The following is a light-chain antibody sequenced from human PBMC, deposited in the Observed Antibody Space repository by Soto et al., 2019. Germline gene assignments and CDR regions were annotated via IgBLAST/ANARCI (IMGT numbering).Light chain of an antibody. J-gene: IGKJ2*01. V-gene: IGKV1-5*03. CDR1: QIISHW. CDR2: KAS. Sequence: IQMIQSPSTLSASVGDRVTITCRATQIISHWLAWYQQKPGKAAKLLISKASTLASGVPSRFSGSISGTDFTITSTSLQSNDFAPYYCQQYSVSPTIFSHGKKLDI. CDR3: QQYSVSPTI.